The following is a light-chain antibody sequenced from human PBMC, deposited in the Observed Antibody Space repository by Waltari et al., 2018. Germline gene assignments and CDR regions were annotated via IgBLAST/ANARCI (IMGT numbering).Light chain of an antibody. Sequence: DIQMTQSPSSLSASVGDRVTITCQASQDINNYLSWYQQKPGKAPNLLIYDASNLQAGVPSRFSGSGSGTEFTLTISSLQPEDSATYYCQQLGAYPITFGQGTRVETK. CDR1: QDINNY. CDR2: DAS. V-gene: IGKV1-33*01. J-gene: IGKJ5*01. CDR3: QQLGAYPIT.